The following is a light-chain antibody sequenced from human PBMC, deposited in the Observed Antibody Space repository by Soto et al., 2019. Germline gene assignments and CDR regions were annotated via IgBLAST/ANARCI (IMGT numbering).Light chain of an antibody. CDR1: QSISSW. Sequence: DIQMTQSPSTLSASVGERVTITCRASQSISSWLAWYQQKLGRAPRLLIYDASSLESGVPSRFSGSGYGTEFTLNISSLQPDDFATYYCQHYNSYSEAFGQGTKVDI. CDR3: QHYNSYSEA. CDR2: DAS. V-gene: IGKV1-5*01. J-gene: IGKJ1*01.